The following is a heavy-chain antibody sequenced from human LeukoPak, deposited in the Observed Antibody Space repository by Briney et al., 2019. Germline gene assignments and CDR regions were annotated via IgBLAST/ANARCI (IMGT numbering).Heavy chain of an antibody. Sequence: SETLSLTCAVYGGSFSGYYWSWIRQPPGKGLEWIGEINDSGSTSHNPSLKSRVTISVDTSKSQFSLKLSSVTAADTAVYYCARVLRGSSYTYYYDYYMDVWGKGTTVTVSS. CDR3: ARVLRGSSYTYYYDYYMDV. J-gene: IGHJ6*03. CDR2: INDSGST. V-gene: IGHV4-34*01. D-gene: IGHD6-13*01. CDR1: GGSFSGYY.